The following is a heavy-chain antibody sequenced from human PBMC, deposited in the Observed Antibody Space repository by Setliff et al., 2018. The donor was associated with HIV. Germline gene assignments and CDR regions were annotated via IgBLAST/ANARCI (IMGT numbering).Heavy chain of an antibody. Sequence: PGGSLRLSCVGYGFSFSNAWLSWVRRAPGKGLEWVARIREEAHGGETEYAAALRGRFTISRDDSKNTLYLQMNSLKTDDTAVYYCTRFSEWSEDYWGQGTLVTVSS. CDR1: GFSFSNAW. CDR3: TRFSEWSEDY. D-gene: IGHD3-3*01. V-gene: IGHV3-15*01. J-gene: IGHJ4*02. CDR2: IREEAHGGET.